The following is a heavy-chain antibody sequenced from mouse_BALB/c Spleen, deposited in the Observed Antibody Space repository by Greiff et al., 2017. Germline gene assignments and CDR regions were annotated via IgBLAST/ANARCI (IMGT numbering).Heavy chain of an antibody. CDR3: ARGTTVVARYFDV. Sequence: VQLQQPGAELVKPGASVKLSCKASGYTFTSYWMHWVKQRPGQGLEWIGEIDPSDSYTNYNQKFKGKATLTVDKSSSTAYMQLSSLTSEDSAVYYCARGTTVVARYFDVWGAGTTVTVSS. J-gene: IGHJ1*01. V-gene: IGHV1-69*02. CDR1: GYTFTSYW. D-gene: IGHD1-1*01. CDR2: IDPSDSYT.